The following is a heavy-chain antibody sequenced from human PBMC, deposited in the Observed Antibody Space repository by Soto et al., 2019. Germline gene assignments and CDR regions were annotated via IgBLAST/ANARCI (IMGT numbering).Heavy chain of an antibody. CDR3: AKDRDTAMVHSFDY. Sequence: GGSLRLSCAASGFTFSSYAMSWVRQAPGKELEWVSAISGSGGSTYYADSVKGRFAISRDNSKNTLYLQMNSLRAEDTAVYYCAKDRDTAMVHSFDYRGQGTLVTVSS. CDR1: GFTFSSYA. D-gene: IGHD5-18*01. CDR2: ISGSGGST. J-gene: IGHJ4*02. V-gene: IGHV3-23*01.